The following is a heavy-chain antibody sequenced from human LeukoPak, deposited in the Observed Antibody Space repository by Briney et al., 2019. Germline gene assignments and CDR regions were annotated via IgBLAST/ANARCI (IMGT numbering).Heavy chain of an antibody. CDR2: IDYSGST. CDR3: ASLINNDNSGDADTFDM. Sequence: NPSETLSLTCTVSGGSMRSHYWSWIRQTPVKGLEWIGYIDYSGSTRYNPSLQSRVTISVDTSKNEFSLKLTSVTARDTAVYYCASLINNDNSGDADTFDMWGQGTVVTVFS. D-gene: IGHD3-22*01. V-gene: IGHV4-59*08. CDR1: GGSMRSHY. J-gene: IGHJ3*02.